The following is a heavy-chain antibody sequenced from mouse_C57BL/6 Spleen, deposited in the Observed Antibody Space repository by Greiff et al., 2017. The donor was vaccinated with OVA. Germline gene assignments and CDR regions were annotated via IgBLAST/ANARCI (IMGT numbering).Heavy chain of an antibody. D-gene: IGHD2-1*01. J-gene: IGHJ4*01. V-gene: IGHV2-5*01. Sequence: QVQLKESGPGLVQPSQSLSITCTVSGFSLTSYGVHWVRQSPGKGLEWLGVIWRGGSTDYNAAFMSRLSITKDNSKSQVFFKMNSLQADDTAIYYCAKGAYGNGHAMDYWGQGTSVTVSS. CDR1: GFSLTSYG. CDR3: AKGAYGNGHAMDY. CDR2: IWRGGST.